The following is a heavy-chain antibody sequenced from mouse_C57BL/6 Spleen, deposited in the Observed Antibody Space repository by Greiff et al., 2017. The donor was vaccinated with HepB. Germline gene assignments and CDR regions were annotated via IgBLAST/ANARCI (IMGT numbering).Heavy chain of an antibody. Sequence: EVQLQQSGPELVKPGASVKISCKASGYTFTDYYMNWVKQSHGKSLEWIGDINPNNGGTSYNQKFKGKATLTVDKSSSTAYMELRSLTSEDSAVYYCARGSTMVTTDYFDYWGQGTTLTVSS. CDR2: INPNNGGT. V-gene: IGHV1-26*01. D-gene: IGHD2-2*01. J-gene: IGHJ2*01. CDR1: GYTFTDYY. CDR3: ARGSTMVTTDYFDY.